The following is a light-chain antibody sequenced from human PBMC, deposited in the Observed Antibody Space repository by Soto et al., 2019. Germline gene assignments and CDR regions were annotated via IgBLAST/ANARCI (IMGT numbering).Light chain of an antibody. V-gene: IGLV1-40*01. CDR1: SSNIGAGSD. CDR3: QTYDSSLSGLYV. Sequence: QSALTQPPSISWAPGQRVTSSCTGSSSNIGAGSDVHWYHQLPGTAPKLLIYGNTNRPSGVPDRFSGSKSGTSASLAIAGLQTEDEGDYYCQTYDSSLSGLYVFGTGTKVTVL. J-gene: IGLJ1*01. CDR2: GNT.